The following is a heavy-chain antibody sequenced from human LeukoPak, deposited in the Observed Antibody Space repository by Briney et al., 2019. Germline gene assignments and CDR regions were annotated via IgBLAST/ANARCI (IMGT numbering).Heavy chain of an antibody. Sequence: PGGSLRLSCAASGVTFSSYGMHWVRQAPGKGLEWVAFIRYDGSNKYYADSVKGRFTISRDNSKNTLYLQMNSLRAEDTAVYYCAKPRVRFLEWLFSVPYFDYWGQGTLVTVSS. D-gene: IGHD3-3*01. J-gene: IGHJ4*02. V-gene: IGHV3-30*02. CDR3: AKPRVRFLEWLFSVPYFDY. CDR1: GVTFSSYG. CDR2: IRYDGSNK.